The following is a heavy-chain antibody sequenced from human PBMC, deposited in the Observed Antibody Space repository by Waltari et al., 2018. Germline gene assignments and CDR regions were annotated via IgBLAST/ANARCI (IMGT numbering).Heavy chain of an antibody. CDR1: GFTFSSYS. CDR2: ISSSSSYI. Sequence: EVQLVESGGGLVKPGGSLRLSCAASGFTFSSYSMNWVRQAPGKGLEWVSSISSSSSYIYYADSVKGRFTISRDNAKNSLYLQMNSLRAEDTAVYYCARDSSSWYHIDYWGQGTLVTVSS. V-gene: IGHV3-21*01. D-gene: IGHD6-13*01. J-gene: IGHJ4*02. CDR3: ARDSSSWYHIDY.